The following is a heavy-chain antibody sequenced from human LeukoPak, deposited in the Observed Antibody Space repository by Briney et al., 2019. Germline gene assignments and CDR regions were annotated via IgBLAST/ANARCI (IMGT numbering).Heavy chain of an antibody. V-gene: IGHV3-23*01. Sequence: GGSLRLSCAASGFTFSTYAMTWVRQAPGKGLKWVSAISGSGGTTYYADSVKGRFTISRDNSKNTLYLQMNSLRAEDTAVYYCATGGYSSSLAAFDIWGQGTMVTVSS. D-gene: IGHD6-13*01. CDR1: GFTFSTYA. CDR2: ISGSGGTT. CDR3: ATGGYSSSLAAFDI. J-gene: IGHJ3*02.